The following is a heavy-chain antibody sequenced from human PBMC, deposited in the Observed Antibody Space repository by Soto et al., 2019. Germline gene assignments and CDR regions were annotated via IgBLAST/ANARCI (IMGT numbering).Heavy chain of an antibody. J-gene: IGHJ6*02. CDR2: TYYRSKWYN. Sequence: SQTLSLTCAISGDSVSSNSAAWNWIRQSPSRGLEWLGRTYYRSKWYNDYAVSVKSRITINPDTSKNQFSLQPNSVTPEDTAVYYSARSAMVRGVIISYYVMNVYGQGTTVTVAS. CDR3: ARSAMVRGVIISYYVMNV. V-gene: IGHV6-1*01. D-gene: IGHD3-10*01. CDR1: GDSVSSNSAA.